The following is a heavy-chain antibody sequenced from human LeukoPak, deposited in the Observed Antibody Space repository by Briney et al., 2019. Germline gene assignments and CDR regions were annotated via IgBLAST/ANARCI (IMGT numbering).Heavy chain of an antibody. CDR3: ARDLGDGYNYVIWYYFDY. J-gene: IGHJ4*02. Sequence: ASVKVSCKASGYTFTSYDINWVRQATGQGLEWMGWMNPNSGNTGYAQKFQGRVTMTRNTSISTAYMELSSLRSEDTAVYYCARDLGDGYNYVIWYYFDYWGQGTLVTVSS. V-gene: IGHV1-8*01. D-gene: IGHD5-24*01. CDR2: MNPNSGNT. CDR1: GYTFTSYD.